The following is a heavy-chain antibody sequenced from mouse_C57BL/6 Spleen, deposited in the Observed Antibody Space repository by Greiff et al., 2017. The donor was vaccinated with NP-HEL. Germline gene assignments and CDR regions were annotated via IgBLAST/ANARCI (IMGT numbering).Heavy chain of an antibody. CDR2: IDPETGGT. V-gene: IGHV1-15*01. Sequence: VQLVESGAELVRPGASVTLSCKASGYTFTDYEMHWVKQTPVHGLEWIGAIDPETGGTAYNQKFKGKAILTADKSSSTAYMELRSLTSEDSAVYYCTRRRYFDYWGQGTTLTVSS. CDR1: GYTFTDYE. J-gene: IGHJ2*01. CDR3: TRRRYFDY.